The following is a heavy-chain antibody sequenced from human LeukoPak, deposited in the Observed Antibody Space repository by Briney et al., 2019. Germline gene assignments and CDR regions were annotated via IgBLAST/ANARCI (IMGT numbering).Heavy chain of an antibody. J-gene: IGHJ4*02. Sequence: GGSLRLSCAASGFSFSGYWMTWVRQAPGKGLEWVANIKEDGSKKYYADFVKGRFTISRDNAKNSLDLQMNSLRAEDTAVYYWARRGSTDYWGQETLVTVSS. CDR3: ARRGSTDY. CDR2: IKEDGSKK. D-gene: IGHD2/OR15-2a*01. V-gene: IGHV3-7*03. CDR1: GFSFSGYW.